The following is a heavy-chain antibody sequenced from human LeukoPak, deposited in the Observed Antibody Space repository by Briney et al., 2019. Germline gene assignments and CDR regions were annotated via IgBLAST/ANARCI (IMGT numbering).Heavy chain of an antibody. Sequence: GASVKVSCTASGYRFPSYYIHWVRQAPGQGLEWMGWINTNNDATKYAQKFQGEVTLTTDTSLTTVFMELTWLTSDDTATYYCARDHGTDGTTFTLNFDCWGQGTLVTVSS. CDR3: ARDHGTDGTTFTLNFDC. D-gene: IGHD1-1*01. V-gene: IGHV1-2*02. CDR1: GYRFPSYY. J-gene: IGHJ4*02. CDR2: INTNNDAT.